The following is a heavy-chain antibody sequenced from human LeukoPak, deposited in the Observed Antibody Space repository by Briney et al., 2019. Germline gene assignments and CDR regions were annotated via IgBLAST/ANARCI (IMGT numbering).Heavy chain of an antibody. D-gene: IGHD2-15*01. CDR3: ARGDFSGGYCYDY. J-gene: IGHJ4*02. CDR1: GGSISSSSYY. V-gene: IGHV4-39*07. Sequence: SETLSLTCTVSGGSISSSSYYWGWIRQPPGKGLEWIGSIYYSGSTYYNPSLKSRVTISIDTSKNQFSLKLSSVTAADTAVYYCARGDFSGGYCYDYWGQGTLFTVSS. CDR2: IYYSGST.